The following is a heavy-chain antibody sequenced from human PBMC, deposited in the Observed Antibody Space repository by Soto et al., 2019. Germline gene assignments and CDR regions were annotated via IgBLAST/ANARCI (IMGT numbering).Heavy chain of an antibody. Sequence: GGSLRLSCAASGFTFTSAWMTWVRQAPGRGLEWVGHIKSKADGETTHYAAPVKGRFTLSRDESKNSVYLQMNSLKTEDTAVYYCVRATYFSDSSGYTRCLDYWGQGTLVTVSS. CDR2: IKSKADGETT. CDR3: VRATYFSDSSGYTRCLDY. J-gene: IGHJ4*02. V-gene: IGHV3-15*01. CDR1: GFTFTSAW. D-gene: IGHD3-22*01.